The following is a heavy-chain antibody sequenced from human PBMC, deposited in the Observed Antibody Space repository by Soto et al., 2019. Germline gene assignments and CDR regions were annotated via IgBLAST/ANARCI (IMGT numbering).Heavy chain of an antibody. Sequence: ASVKGSCKASGYTFTSYGISWGGQAPGQGLEWMGWISAYNGNTNYAQKLQGRVTMTTDTSTSTAYMELRSLRSDDTAVYYCAREDYYDSSGYGGWFDPWGQGTLVIVSS. V-gene: IGHV1-18*01. CDR2: ISAYNGNT. J-gene: IGHJ5*02. D-gene: IGHD3-22*01. CDR3: AREDYYDSSGYGGWFDP. CDR1: GYTFTSYG.